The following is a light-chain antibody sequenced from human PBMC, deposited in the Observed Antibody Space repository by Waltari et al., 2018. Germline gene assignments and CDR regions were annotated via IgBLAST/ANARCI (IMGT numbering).Light chain of an antibody. J-gene: IGKJ2*01. Sequence: DIQMTPSPSSVSASVGDSVTITCRASQGISRWLAWYQQKPGKAPNLLIYAASSLQSVVPSRFSGSGSGTDFTLTISSLQPEDFGTYYCQQANSFPYTFGQGTKLEIK. V-gene: IGKV1-12*01. CDR2: AAS. CDR3: QQANSFPYT. CDR1: QGISRW.